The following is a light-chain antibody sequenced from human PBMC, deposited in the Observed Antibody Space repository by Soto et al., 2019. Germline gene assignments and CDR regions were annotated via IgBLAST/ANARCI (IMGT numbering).Light chain of an antibody. CDR2: EVT. J-gene: IGLJ2*01. CDR3: SSYAGGNTAV. Sequence: QSALTQPASVSGSPGQSITISRTGTTSDVGTYNLVSWYQQHPDKAPKLMIYEVTKRPSGVSNRFSGSKSGNTASLTISGLQADDEADYYCSSYAGGNTAVFGGGTKVTVL. V-gene: IGLV2-23*02. CDR1: TSDVGTYNL.